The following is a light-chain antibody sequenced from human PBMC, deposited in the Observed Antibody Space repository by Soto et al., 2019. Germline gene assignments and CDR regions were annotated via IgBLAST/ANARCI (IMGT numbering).Light chain of an antibody. J-gene: IGLJ2*01. CDR3: AAWDDSLNGPV. Sequence: QSVLTQPPSASGTPGQRVTISCSGRSSNIGSNTVSWYQQLPGTAPKLLIYSNDQRPSGVPDRFSASKSGTSASLAISGLQSEDEADYYCAAWDDSLNGPVFGGGTKVTVL. CDR1: SSNIGSNT. V-gene: IGLV1-44*01. CDR2: SND.